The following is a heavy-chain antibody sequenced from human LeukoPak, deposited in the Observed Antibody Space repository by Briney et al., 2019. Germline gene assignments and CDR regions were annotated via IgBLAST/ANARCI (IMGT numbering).Heavy chain of an antibody. Sequence: PGGSLRLSCAASGFSFSNYAMSWVRQAPARGPEWVSSLRGNGETFYADSVKGRFTISRDNSKNTLFLQMNNLRPEDTAVYYCGRDPNGDYIGAFDMWGPGTMVTVSS. D-gene: IGHD4-17*01. CDR1: GFSFSNYA. J-gene: IGHJ3*02. CDR2: LRGNGET. V-gene: IGHV3-23*01. CDR3: GRDPNGDYIGAFDM.